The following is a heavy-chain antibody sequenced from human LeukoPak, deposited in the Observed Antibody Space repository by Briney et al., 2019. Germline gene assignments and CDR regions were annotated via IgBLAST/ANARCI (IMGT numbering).Heavy chain of an antibody. CDR1: GGSISSGGYY. D-gene: IGHD3-16*02. V-gene: IGHV4-31*03. CDR2: IYYSGST. J-gene: IGHJ4*02. Sequence: PSETLSLTCTVSGGSISSGGYYWSWIRQHPGKGLEWIGYIYYSGSTYYNPSLKSRVTISVDTSKNQISLKLSSVTAADTAVYYCARALGIIVAPDYWGQGTLVTVSS. CDR3: ARALGIIVAPDY.